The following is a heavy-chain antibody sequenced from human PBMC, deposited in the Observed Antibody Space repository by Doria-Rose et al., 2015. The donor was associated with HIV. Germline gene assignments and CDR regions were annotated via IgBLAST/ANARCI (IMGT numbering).Heavy chain of an antibody. Sequence: QITLKESGTVLVKPTETLTLTCTVSGVSLSSAGIGVSWIRQPPGKALEWLAENFSDDERSYKTSLKNILTISRGTSKSQVVLIMTDMDPVDTATYYCARIKSSRWYHKYYFDFWGQGTLVIVSA. J-gene: IGHJ4*02. CDR2: NFSDDER. D-gene: IGHD6-13*01. CDR1: GVSLSSAGIG. CDR3: ARIKSSRWYHKYYFDF. V-gene: IGHV2-26*01.